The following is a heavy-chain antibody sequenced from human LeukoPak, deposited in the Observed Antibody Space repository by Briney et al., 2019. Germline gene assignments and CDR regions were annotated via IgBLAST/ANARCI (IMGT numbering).Heavy chain of an antibody. CDR3: ARENGTTGTVVEGFDP. Sequence: GASVKVSCKASGYTFTSYAMHWVRQAPGQRLEWMGWINAGNGNTKYSQKFQGRVTITRDTSASTAYMGLSSLRSEDTAVYYCARENGTTGTVVEGFDPWGQGTLVTVSS. V-gene: IGHV1-3*01. D-gene: IGHD1-1*01. J-gene: IGHJ5*02. CDR1: GYTFTSYA. CDR2: INAGNGNT.